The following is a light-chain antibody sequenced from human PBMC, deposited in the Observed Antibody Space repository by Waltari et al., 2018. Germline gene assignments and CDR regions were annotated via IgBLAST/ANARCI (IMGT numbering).Light chain of an antibody. CDR1: GRDVGDYNY. CDR3: CSYAGTWV. V-gene: IGLV2-11*01. J-gene: IGLJ3*02. Sequence: QSALTQPRSVSGSSGQSVTISCTGTGRDVGDYNYVSWYQQHPGEAPKLGIYDVTKRPSGVPDRFSGSKSGNSASLTVSGLQAEDEADYYCCSYAGTWVFGGGTKLTVL. CDR2: DVT.